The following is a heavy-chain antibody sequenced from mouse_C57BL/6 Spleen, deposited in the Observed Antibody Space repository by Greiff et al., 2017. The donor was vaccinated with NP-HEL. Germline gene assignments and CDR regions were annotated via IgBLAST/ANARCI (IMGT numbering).Heavy chain of an antibody. CDR2: IHPNSGST. J-gene: IGHJ2*01. Sequence: VQLQQPGAELVKPGASVKLSCKASGYTFTSYWMHWVKQRPGQGLEWIGMIHPNSGSTNYNEKFKSKATLTVDKSSSTAYMQLSSLTSEDYAVYFCARSTMVTTRGYFDYWGQGTTLTVSA. CDR3: ARSTMVTTRGYFDY. V-gene: IGHV1-64*01. CDR1: GYTFTSYW. D-gene: IGHD2-2*01.